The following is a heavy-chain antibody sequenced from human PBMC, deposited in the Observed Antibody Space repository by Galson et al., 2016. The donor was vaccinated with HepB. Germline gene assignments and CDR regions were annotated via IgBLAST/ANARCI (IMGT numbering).Heavy chain of an antibody. Sequence: VSGISWNSGRIDYADSVKGRFTVSRDNAKNSLYLQINSLRAEDTALYYCAKATSGSAYGSRYFQHWGQGTLVTVSS. J-gene: IGHJ1*01. V-gene: IGHV3-9*01. CDR2: ISWNSGRI. CDR3: AKATSGSAYGSRYFQH. D-gene: IGHD3-10*01.